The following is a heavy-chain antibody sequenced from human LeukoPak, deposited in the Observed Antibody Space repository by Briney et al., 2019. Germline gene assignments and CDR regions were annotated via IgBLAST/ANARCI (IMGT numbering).Heavy chain of an antibody. D-gene: IGHD4-17*01. J-gene: IGHJ5*02. CDR3: ARRPDYENWFDP. CDR2: IIPIFGTA. V-gene: IGHV1-69*13. Sequence: SVKVSCKASGGTFSSYAISWVRQAPGQGLEWMGGIIPIFGTANYAQKFQGRVTITADESTSTAYMELSSLRSEDTAVYYCARRPDYENWFDPWGQGTLVTVSS. CDR1: GGTFSSYA.